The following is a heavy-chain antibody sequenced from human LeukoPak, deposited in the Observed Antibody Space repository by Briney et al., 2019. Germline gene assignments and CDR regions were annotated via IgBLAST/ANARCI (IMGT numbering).Heavy chain of an antibody. J-gene: IGHJ4*02. CDR2: IIPIFGTA. Sequence: ASVKVSCKASGGTFSSYAISWVRQAPGQGLEWMGRIIPIFGTANYAQKFQGRVTITTDESTSTAYMELSSLRSEDTAVYYCARGENGDYGFDYWGQGTLVTVSS. V-gene: IGHV1-69*05. D-gene: IGHD4-17*01. CDR3: ARGENGDYGFDY. CDR1: GGTFSSYA.